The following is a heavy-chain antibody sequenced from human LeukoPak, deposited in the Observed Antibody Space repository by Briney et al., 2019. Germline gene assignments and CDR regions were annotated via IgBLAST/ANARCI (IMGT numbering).Heavy chain of an antibody. D-gene: IGHD5-12*01. CDR1: GFTFSSYG. V-gene: IGHV3-30*02. CDR3: AKDGDIVATTYMDV. Sequence: GGSLRLSCAASGFTFSSYGMHWVRQAPDKGLEWVAFIRYDGSNKYYADSVKGRFTISRDNSKNTLYLQMNSLRAEDTAVYYCAKDGDIVATTYMDVWGKGTTVTISS. J-gene: IGHJ6*03. CDR2: IRYDGSNK.